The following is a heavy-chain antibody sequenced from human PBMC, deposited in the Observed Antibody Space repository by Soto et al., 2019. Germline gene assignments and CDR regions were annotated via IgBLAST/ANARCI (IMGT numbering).Heavy chain of an antibody. Sequence: QVQLVQSGAEVKKPGASVKVSCKASGYTFTSYDINWVRQATGQGLEWMGWMNPNSGNPGYAPKFQGRVTMTRNTSRSTHYTELRSLRSEDTAVYYCARTLYGDNVDYWGQRSLVTVSS. D-gene: IGHD4-17*01. CDR3: ARTLYGDNVDY. J-gene: IGHJ4*02. V-gene: IGHV1-8*01. CDR1: GYTFTSYD. CDR2: MNPNSGNP.